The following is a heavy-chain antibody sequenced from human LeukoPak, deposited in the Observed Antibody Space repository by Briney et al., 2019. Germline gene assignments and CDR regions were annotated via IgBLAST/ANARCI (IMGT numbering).Heavy chain of an antibody. V-gene: IGHV3-66*02. D-gene: IGHD2-21*02. CDR1: GFTVSSNY. CDR3: ARAVGVTAIHNAFDI. J-gene: IGHJ3*02. CDR2: IYSGGGT. Sequence: GGSLRLSCAASGFTVSSNYMSWVRQAPGKGLEWVSVIYSGGGTDYADSVKGRFTISRDNSKNTLYLQMNSLSAEDTAVYYCARAVGVTAIHNAFDIWGQGTMVTVSS.